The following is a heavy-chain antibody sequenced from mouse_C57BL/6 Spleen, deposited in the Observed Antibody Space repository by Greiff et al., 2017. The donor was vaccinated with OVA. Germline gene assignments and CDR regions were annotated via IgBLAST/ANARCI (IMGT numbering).Heavy chain of an antibody. CDR2: IRNKANGYTT. CDR3: ARSLHYYGTPYAMDY. Sequence: EVHLVESGGGLVQPGGSLSLSCAASGFTFTDYYMSWVRQPPGKALEWLGFIRNKANGYTTEYSASVKGRFTISRDNSQSILYRQMNALRAEDSANYDCARSLHYYGTPYAMDYWGQGTSVTVSS. V-gene: IGHV7-3*01. CDR1: GFTFTDYY. D-gene: IGHD1-1*01. J-gene: IGHJ4*01.